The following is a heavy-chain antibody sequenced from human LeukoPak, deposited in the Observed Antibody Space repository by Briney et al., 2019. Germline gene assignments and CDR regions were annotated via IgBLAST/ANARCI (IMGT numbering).Heavy chain of an antibody. CDR3: AREGGGYKKFDY. J-gene: IGHJ4*02. CDR2: INPTDDST. D-gene: IGHD5-24*01. CDR1: TYIFTSYY. Sequence: GASVKVSCKASTYIFTSYYIHWVRQAPGQGLEWMGLINPTDDSTSYAQKFQGRVSVTRDTSTSTVYMELSSLGSEDTAVYYCAREGGGYKKFDYWAQGILVTVSS. V-gene: IGHV1-46*01.